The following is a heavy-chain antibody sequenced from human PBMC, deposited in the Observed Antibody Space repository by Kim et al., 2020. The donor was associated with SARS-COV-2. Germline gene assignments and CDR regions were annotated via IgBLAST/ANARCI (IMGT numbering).Heavy chain of an antibody. V-gene: IGHV1-2*06. J-gene: IGHJ6*03. CDR2: INPNSGGT. Sequence: ASVKVSCKASGYTFTGYYMHWVRQAPGQGLEWMGRINPNSGGTNYAQKFQGRVTMTRDTSISTAYMELSRLTSDDTAVYYCARVGSMVQGVSYYYMGVWGEGTTVTVSS. CDR1: GYTFTGYY. CDR3: ARVGSMVQGVSYYYMGV. D-gene: IGHD3-10*01.